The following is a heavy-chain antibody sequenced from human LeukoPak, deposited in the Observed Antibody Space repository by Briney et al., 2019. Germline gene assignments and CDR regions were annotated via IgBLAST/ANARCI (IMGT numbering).Heavy chain of an antibody. CDR1: GYTSTSYA. J-gene: IGHJ3*02. CDR3: ARGGIVVVPAQGTFDI. CDR2: INAGNGNT. Sequence: GASVKVSCKASGYTSTSYAMHWVRQAPGQRLEWMGWINAGNGNTKYSQEFQGRVTITRDTSASTAYMELSSLRSEDTAVYYCARGGIVVVPAQGTFDIWGQGTMVTVSS. V-gene: IGHV1-3*01. D-gene: IGHD2-2*01.